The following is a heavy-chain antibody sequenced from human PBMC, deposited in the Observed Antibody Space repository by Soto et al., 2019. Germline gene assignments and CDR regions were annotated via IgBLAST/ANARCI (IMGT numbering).Heavy chain of an antibody. D-gene: IGHD3-3*01. Sequence: SETLSLTCTVSGGSISSYYWSWIRQPPGKGLEWIGYIYYSGSTNYNPSLKSRVTISVDTSKNQFSLKLSSVTAADTAVYYCARDKMWRGYQGLMDVWGKGTTVTVSS. V-gene: IGHV4-59*12. CDR1: GGSISSYY. J-gene: IGHJ6*03. CDR3: ARDKMWRGYQGLMDV. CDR2: IYYSGST.